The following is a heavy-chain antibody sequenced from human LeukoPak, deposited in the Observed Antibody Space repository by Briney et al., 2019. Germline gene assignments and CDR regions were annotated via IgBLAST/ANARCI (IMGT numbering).Heavy chain of an antibody. CDR3: ARSIDY. Sequence: SETLSLTCAVYGGSFSGYYWSWIRQPPGKGLEWIGEINHSGSTNYNPSLKSRVTISVDTSKNQFSLKLSSVTAADTAVYYCARSIDYWGQGTLVTVSS. V-gene: IGHV4-34*01. CDR1: GGSFSGYY. CDR2: INHSGST. J-gene: IGHJ4*02.